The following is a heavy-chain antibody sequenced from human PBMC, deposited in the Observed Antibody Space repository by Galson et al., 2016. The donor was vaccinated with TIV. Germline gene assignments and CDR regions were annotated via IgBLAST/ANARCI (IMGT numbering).Heavy chain of an antibody. J-gene: IGHJ4*02. D-gene: IGHD3-3*01. Sequence: CAISGDSVSSNSAAWNWIRQSPSRGLEWLGRTYYRSKWYNDYTLSVKSRITINPDTSKNQVSLRLHSVTPEDTAVYYCARATPSVLGVVMTLDYWGQGTLVTVSS. CDR3: ARATPSVLGVVMTLDY. V-gene: IGHV6-1*01. CDR1: GDSVSSNSAA. CDR2: TYYRSKWYN.